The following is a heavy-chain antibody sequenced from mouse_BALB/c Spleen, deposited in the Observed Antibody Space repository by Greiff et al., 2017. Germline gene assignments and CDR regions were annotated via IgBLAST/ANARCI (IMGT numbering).Heavy chain of an antibody. CDR3: ARGRDYGQGFAY. V-gene: IGHV5-6-5*01. CDR1: GFTFSSYA. Sequence: EVQLVESGGGLVKPGGSLKLSCAASGFTFSSYAMSWVRQTPEKRLEWVASISSGGSTYYPDSVKGRFTISRDNARNILHLQMSSLRSEDTAMYYCARGRDYGQGFAYWGQGTLVTVSA. CDR2: ISSGGST. J-gene: IGHJ3*01. D-gene: IGHD1-1*01.